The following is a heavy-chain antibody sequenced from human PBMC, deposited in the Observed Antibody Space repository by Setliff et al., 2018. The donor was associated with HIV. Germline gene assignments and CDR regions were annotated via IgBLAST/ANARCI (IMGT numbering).Heavy chain of an antibody. V-gene: IGHV1-46*01. J-gene: IGHJ5*02. D-gene: IGHD5-18*01. CDR2: INPNGGST. Sequence: ASVKVSCKASGNTFTSYYVHFVRQAPGQGPEWMGIINPNGGSTNYAQKFEGRVAMTADTSTNNVHMYLSSLRSEDTAIYYCARGGPGSSFGYDWFDPWGQGTPVTVSS. CDR3: ARGGPGSSFGYDWFDP. CDR1: GNTFTSYY.